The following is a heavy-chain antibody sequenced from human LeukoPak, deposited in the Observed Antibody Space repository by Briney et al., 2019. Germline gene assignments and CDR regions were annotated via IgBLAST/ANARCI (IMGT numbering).Heavy chain of an antibody. V-gene: IGHV3-23*01. D-gene: IGHD3-22*01. CDR2: ISGSGGST. CDR3: AKTGGYYYDSSGPGDY. J-gene: IGHJ4*02. Sequence: GGSLRLSCAASGFTFSSYAMSWVRQAPGKGLEWVSAISGSGGSTYYAGSVKGRFTISRDNSKNTLYLQMNSLRAEDTAVYYCAKTGGYYYDSSGPGDYWGQGTLVTVSS. CDR1: GFTFSSYA.